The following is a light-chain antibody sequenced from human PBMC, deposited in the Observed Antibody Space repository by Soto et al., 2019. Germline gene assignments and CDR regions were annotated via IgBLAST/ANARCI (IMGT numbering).Light chain of an antibody. J-gene: IGKJ5*01. CDR3: QQRSNWLIT. CDR2: DAS. Sequence: EILLTQSPATLSLSPGESATLSCRASQSVSSYLAWYQQKPGQAPRLLIYDASNRATGIPARFSGSGYGTDFNLTISSLETEDFAVYYCQQRSNWLITFGQGTRLEIK. CDR1: QSVSSY. V-gene: IGKV3-11*01.